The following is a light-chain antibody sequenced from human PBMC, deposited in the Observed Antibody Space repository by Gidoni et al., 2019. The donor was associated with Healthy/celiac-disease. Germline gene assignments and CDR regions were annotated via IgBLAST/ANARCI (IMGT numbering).Light chain of an antibody. J-gene: IGKJ1*01. CDR3: QQYYSTPPT. CDR2: WAS. Sequence: DIVMTQSPDSLAVSLGERATNNCKSSQSVLYSSNNKTYLAWYQQKPGQPPKLLIYWASTRESGVPDRFSGSGSGTDFTLTIISLHAEDAAVYYCQQYYSTPPTFGQGTKVEIK. V-gene: IGKV4-1*01. CDR1: QSVLYSSNNKTY.